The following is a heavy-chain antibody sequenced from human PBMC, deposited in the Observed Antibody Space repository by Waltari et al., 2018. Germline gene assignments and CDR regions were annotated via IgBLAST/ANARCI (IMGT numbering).Heavy chain of an antibody. V-gene: IGHV4-39*07. CDR1: SDYMNNRNHY. D-gene: IGHD4-17*01. Sequence: QLQLQESGPGLVRPLETLSLTCIVSSDYMNNRNHYWGWIRQAPGKGLEWIASVSYGGSTVYNPSLRSRVIISIDTSRGQFSLKLNAVTAADTAVIYCARNTVSNWFDTWGQGILVTVSP. CDR2: VSYGGST. J-gene: IGHJ5*02. CDR3: ARNTVSNWFDT.